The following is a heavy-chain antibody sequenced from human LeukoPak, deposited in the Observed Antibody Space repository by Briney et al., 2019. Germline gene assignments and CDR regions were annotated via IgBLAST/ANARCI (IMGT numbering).Heavy chain of an antibody. V-gene: IGHV3-23*01. CDR2: ISGNGGST. Sequence: GGSLRLSCAASGFTFSSYAMSWVRQAPGKGLEWVSTISGNGGSTYYADSVKGRFTISRDNSKNTLYLQMNSLRAEDTAVYYCAKDKGALSKQSSGWYYWGQGTLVTVSS. J-gene: IGHJ4*02. D-gene: IGHD6-19*01. CDR3: AKDKGALSKQSSGWYY. CDR1: GFTFSSYA.